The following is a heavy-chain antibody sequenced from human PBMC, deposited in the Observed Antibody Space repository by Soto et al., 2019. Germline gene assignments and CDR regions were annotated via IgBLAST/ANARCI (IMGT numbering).Heavy chain of an antibody. CDR3: ARTTGAGHLDY. D-gene: IGHD1-1*01. CDR2: IYYSGST. V-gene: IGHV4-59*01. Sequence: PSETLSLTCTVSGGSISSYYWSWIRQPPGKGLEWIGYIYYSGSTNYNPSLKSRVTISVDTSKNQFSLKLSSVTAADTAVYYCARTTGAGHLDYWGQGTLVIVSS. CDR1: GGSISSYY. J-gene: IGHJ4*02.